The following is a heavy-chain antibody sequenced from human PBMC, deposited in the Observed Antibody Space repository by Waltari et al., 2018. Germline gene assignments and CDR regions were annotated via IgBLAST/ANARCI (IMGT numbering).Heavy chain of an antibody. J-gene: IGHJ3*01. D-gene: IGHD6-6*01. CDR3: ARGGQIVRPRPLDL. CDR1: GFTVSSPS. V-gene: IGHV3-66*01. Sequence: EGQLVESGGGLVKPGGSLRPSCAASGFTVSSPSMNWVRQAPGKGLEWVSTIYSSATTFYADSVKGRFTISRDNSKNLLFLQMDDLRVNDTAVYYCARGGQIVRPRPLDLWGPGTLVTVSS. CDR2: IYSSATT.